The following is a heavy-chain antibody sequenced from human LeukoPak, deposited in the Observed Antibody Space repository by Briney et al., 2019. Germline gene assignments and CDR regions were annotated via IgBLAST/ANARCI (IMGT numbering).Heavy chain of an antibody. CDR1: GFTFSSYS. J-gene: IGHJ4*02. Sequence: GSLRLSCAASGFTFSSYSMHWVRQTPGAGLEWVSYISSSGSSIYYTDSVKGRFTISRDNAKNSLYLQMNSLRAEDTAVYYCAKSWGFCSGGSCYSLDYWGQGTLVIVSS. V-gene: IGHV3-48*04. CDR3: AKSWGFCSGGSCYSLDY. CDR2: ISSSGSSI. D-gene: IGHD2-15*01.